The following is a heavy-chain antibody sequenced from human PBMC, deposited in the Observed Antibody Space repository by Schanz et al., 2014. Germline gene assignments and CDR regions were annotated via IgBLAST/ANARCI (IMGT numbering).Heavy chain of an antibody. Sequence: QVQLVQSGAEVKQPGASVKVSCKASGYSFTTYDVNWVRQATGQGLEWMGWMNPTTGNRGYAQNFQGRVTMTRDTSTSTSYMELRSLTSDDTAVYYCARDVPINDYWGQGTPVTVSS. CDR2: MNPTTGNR. V-gene: IGHV1-8*01. J-gene: IGHJ4*02. CDR1: GYSFTTYD. CDR3: ARDVPINDY. D-gene: IGHD2-2*01.